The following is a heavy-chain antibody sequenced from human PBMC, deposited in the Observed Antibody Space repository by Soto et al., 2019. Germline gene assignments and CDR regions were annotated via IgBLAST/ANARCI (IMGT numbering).Heavy chain of an antibody. D-gene: IGHD3-10*01. CDR3: ARGVYGSGNYYTGPSAFDL. CDR2: TIPVFNTA. CDR1: GGTLSDHG. Sequence: QVQLEQSGAEVKKPGSSVKISCKASGGTLSDHGVSWLRQAPGQGLEWVGGTIPVFNTAKYAPKFQGRVTIAADKSTNIAYMELGSLRSDDTDFYYCARGVYGSGNYYTGPSAFDLWGQGTLVIVSS. V-gene: IGHV1-69*06. J-gene: IGHJ3*01.